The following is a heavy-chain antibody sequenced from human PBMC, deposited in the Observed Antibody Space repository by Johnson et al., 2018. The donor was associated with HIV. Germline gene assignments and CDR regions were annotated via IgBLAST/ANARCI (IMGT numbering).Heavy chain of an antibody. CDR1: GFSFSSYA. CDR3: ARDRGIAARPFRYAFDI. D-gene: IGHD6-6*01. V-gene: IGHV3-30*14. CDR2: IWYDGSNK. Sequence: QMLLVESGGGVVQPGRSLRLSCAASGFSFSSYAMHWVRQTPGKGLEWVAVIWYDGSNKYYADSVKGRFTISRDNSKNTLYLQINSLRAEDTAVYYCARDRGIAARPFRYAFDIWGQGTMVTVSS. J-gene: IGHJ3*02.